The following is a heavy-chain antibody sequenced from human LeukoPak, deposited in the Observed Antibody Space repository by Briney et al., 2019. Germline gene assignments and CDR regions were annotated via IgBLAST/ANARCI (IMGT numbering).Heavy chain of an antibody. CDR1: GFTFSSYG. CDR2: IRSKAYGGTT. CDR3: TRASYCSSTSCLYYYYYYMDV. V-gene: IGHV3-49*04. D-gene: IGHD2-2*01. Sequence: GGSLRLSCPACGFTFSSYGMHWVRQAPGKGLEGVGFIRSKAYGGTTEYAASVKGRFTISRDESKSIAYLQMNSLKTEDTAVYYCTRASYCSSTSCLYYYYYYMDVWGKGTTVTTSS. J-gene: IGHJ6*03.